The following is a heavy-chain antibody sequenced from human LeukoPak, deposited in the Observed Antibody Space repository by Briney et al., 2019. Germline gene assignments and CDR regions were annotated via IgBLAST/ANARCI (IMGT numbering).Heavy chain of an antibody. CDR1: GASISSGGYY. V-gene: IGHV4-31*03. J-gene: IGHJ6*02. CDR2: VSYSGNT. D-gene: IGHD3-3*01. Sequence: SETLSLTCTVSGASISSGGYYWSWFRQHPGKGLEWIGYVSYSGNTYYIPSLKSRVTISVDTSMNQFSLKLSSVTAADTAVYYCARDRHDSFPMDVWGQGTTVTVSS. CDR3: ARDRHDSFPMDV.